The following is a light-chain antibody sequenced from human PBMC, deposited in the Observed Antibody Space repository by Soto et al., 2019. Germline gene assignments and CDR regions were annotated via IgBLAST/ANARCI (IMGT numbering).Light chain of an antibody. CDR2: GAS. CDR3: QQYNTWHPKMA. CDR1: QSVSSD. J-gene: IGKJ1*01. Sequence: PGETATLSCRASQSVSSDVAWYQQRPGQAPRLLIYGASTRATGIPARFRGSGSGTEFRLTISSLQSEDFATYYCQQYNTWHPKMAFGRGTKVEIK. V-gene: IGKV3-15*01.